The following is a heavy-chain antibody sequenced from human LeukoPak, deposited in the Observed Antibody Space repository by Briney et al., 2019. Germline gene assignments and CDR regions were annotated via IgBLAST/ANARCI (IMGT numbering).Heavy chain of an antibody. V-gene: IGHV3-30-3*01. D-gene: IGHD2-21*01. CDR3: ARDFFPIVDSTWYEIGY. CDR1: GFTFNDYA. CDR2: ISYDGYDK. Sequence: GGSLRLSCAASGFTFNDYAMYWVRQAPGKGLEWVTLISYDGYDKSYADSVRGRFTISRDNSRNTLYLQMDSLRSEDTAVYYCARDFFPIVDSTWYEIGYWGQGTLVTVSS. J-gene: IGHJ4*02.